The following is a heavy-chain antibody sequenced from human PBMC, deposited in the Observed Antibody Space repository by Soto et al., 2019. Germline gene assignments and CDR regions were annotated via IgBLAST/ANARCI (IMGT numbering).Heavy chain of an antibody. J-gene: IGHJ4*02. V-gene: IGHV2-5*02. CDR2: IYWDNDK. CDR1: GFPLNTSGVA. D-gene: IGHD1-26*01. CDR3: AHKSVGFHYFYF. Sequence: QITLKESGPTLVKPTQTLTLTCTFSGFPLNTSGVAVAWIRQPPGRALEWLVLIYWDNDKHYSPTLKSRLTLTRDTSKNQVVLMMNNMDPVDTATYYCAHKSVGFHYFYFWGQGTLVTVSP.